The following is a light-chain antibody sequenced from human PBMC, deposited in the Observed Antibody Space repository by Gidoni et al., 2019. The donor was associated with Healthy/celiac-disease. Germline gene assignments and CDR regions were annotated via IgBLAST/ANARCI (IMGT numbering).Light chain of an antibody. V-gene: IGKV1-33*01. Sequence: DIQMTQSPSSLSASVGDRVTITCQASQDISNYLNWYQQKPGKAPKLLIYDASNLETGVPSRFSGSGSGTDFTFTISSLQPEDIPTYYCQQYDNLPITFXQXTRLEIK. J-gene: IGKJ5*01. CDR1: QDISNY. CDR2: DAS. CDR3: QQYDNLPIT.